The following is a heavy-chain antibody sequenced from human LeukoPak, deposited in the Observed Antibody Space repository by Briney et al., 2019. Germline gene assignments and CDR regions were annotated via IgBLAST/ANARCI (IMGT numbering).Heavy chain of an antibody. V-gene: IGHV3-23*01. CDR1: GFTFSSYA. Sequence: GGSLRLSCAASGFTFSSYAMSWVRQAPGKGLEWVSAISGSGGSTYYADSVKGRFTISRDNSKNTLYLQMNSLRAEDTAVYYCAKGNILTGYHHYAVWGQGTLVTVSS. J-gene: IGHJ4*02. D-gene: IGHD3-9*01. CDR2: ISGSGGST. CDR3: AKGNILTGYHHYAV.